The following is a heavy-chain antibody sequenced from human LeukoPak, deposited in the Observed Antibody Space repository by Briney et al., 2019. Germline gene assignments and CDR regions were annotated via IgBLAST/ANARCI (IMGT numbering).Heavy chain of an antibody. CDR1: GGSISSGGYS. CDR3: ARGRRGILTGYRGKPGFDY. Sequence: SETLSLACAVSGGSISSGGYSWSWIRQPPGKGLEWIGYIYYSGSTYYNPSLKSRVTISVDTSKNQFSLKLSSVTAADTAVYYCARGRRGILTGYRGKPGFDYWGQGTLVTVSS. V-gene: IGHV4-30-4*07. D-gene: IGHD3-9*01. J-gene: IGHJ4*02. CDR2: IYYSGST.